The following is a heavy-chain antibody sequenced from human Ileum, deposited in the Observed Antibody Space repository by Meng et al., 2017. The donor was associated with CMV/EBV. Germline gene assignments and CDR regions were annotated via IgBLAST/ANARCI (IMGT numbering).Heavy chain of an antibody. CDR1: GFAFSSYA. CDR3: AKEWYGYFHH. D-gene: IGHD3-10*01. CDR2: IYSGGSIT. V-gene: IGHV3-23*03. Sequence: GESLKISCAASGFAFSSYAMTWVRQAPGKGLEWVSVIYSGGSITYYADSVKGRFTISRDNSKNTLYLQVNSLRAEDTAIYYCAKEWYGYFHHWGQGTLVTVSS. J-gene: IGHJ1*01.